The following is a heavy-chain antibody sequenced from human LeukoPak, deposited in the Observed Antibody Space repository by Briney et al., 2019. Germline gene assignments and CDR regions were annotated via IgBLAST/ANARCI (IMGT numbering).Heavy chain of an antibody. CDR1: GFTLSGYW. J-gene: IGHJ3*02. V-gene: IGHV3-7*01. CDR2: IKEDGNEK. D-gene: IGHD2-2*01. Sequence: PGGSLRLSCVASGFTLSGYWMSWVRRAPGKGLEWVANIKEDGNEKYYEDSVKGRFTISRDNAKNSLYLQMNSLRAEDTAVYYCARDRDIVVVPAAELSSHAFDIWGQGTMVTVSS. CDR3: ARDRDIVVVPAAELSSHAFDI.